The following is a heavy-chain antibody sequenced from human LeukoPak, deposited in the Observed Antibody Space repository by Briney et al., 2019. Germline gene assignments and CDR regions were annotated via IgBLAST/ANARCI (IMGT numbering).Heavy chain of an antibody. V-gene: IGHV3-11*01. CDR1: GFTFSDYY. D-gene: IGHD4-17*01. CDR3: ARARYMTTVTNRLDY. CDR2: ISSGGSTI. Sequence: GGSLRLSCAVSGFTFSDYYMSWIRQAPGKGLEWVSYISSGGSTIYYADSVKGRFTISRDSAKNSLYLQMNSLRAEDTAVYYCARARYMTTVTNRLDYWGQGTLVTVSS. J-gene: IGHJ4*02.